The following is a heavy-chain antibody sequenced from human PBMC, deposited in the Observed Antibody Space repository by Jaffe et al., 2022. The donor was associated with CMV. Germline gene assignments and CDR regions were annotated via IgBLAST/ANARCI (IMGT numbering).Heavy chain of an antibody. Sequence: QVQLVQSGAEVKKPGASVKVSCKASGYTFTSYAMHWVRQAPGQRLEWMGWINAGNGNTKYSQKFQGRVTITRDTSASTAYMELSSLRSEDTAVYYCARDQAQGGYIAVAANWFDPWGQGTLVTVSS. CDR3: ARDQAQGGYIAVAANWFDP. CDR1: GYTFTSYA. V-gene: IGHV1-3*01. J-gene: IGHJ5*02. CDR2: INAGNGNT. D-gene: IGHD6-19*01.